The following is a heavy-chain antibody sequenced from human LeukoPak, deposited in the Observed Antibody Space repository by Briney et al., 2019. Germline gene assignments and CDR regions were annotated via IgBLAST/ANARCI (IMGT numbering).Heavy chain of an antibody. CDR3: VRDVGAVRGEVYFDY. V-gene: IGHV3-21*06. CDR2: ITGSGPYI. D-gene: IGHD3-16*01. Sequence: GGSLRLSCAASGFTFSSYGMSWVRQAPGKGLEWVSSITGSGPYILYADSVKRRFTISRDNTKNLLYLEMNSLRAEDTAMYYCVRDVGAVRGEVYFDYWGQGTLVTVSS. CDR1: GFTFSSYG. J-gene: IGHJ4*02.